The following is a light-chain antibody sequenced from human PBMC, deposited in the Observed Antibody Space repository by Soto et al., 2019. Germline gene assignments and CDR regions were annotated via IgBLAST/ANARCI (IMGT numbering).Light chain of an antibody. Sequence: QSVLTQPPSVSGAPGQRVTISCTGTSSNIGAGYDVHWYRQLPGTAPKLLIYGNINRPSGVPDRFSGSKSGTSTSLAIAGLQAEDEADYYCQSYDTSLSAYVFGTGTKLTVL. V-gene: IGLV1-40*01. J-gene: IGLJ1*01. CDR2: GNI. CDR3: QSYDTSLSAYV. CDR1: SSNIGAGYD.